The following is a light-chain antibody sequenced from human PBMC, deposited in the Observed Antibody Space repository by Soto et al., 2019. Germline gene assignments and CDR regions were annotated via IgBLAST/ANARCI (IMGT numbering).Light chain of an antibody. V-gene: IGKV3-15*01. CDR3: QQYNNWPPWT. CDR2: GAS. J-gene: IGKJ1*01. CDR1: QSVSSN. Sequence: EIVMTQSPATLSVSPGERATLSCRASQSVSSNLAWSQQKPGQAPRLLIYGASTRATGIPARFSGSGSGTEFTLTISSLQSEDFAVYYCQQYNNWPPWTFGQGTKVDI.